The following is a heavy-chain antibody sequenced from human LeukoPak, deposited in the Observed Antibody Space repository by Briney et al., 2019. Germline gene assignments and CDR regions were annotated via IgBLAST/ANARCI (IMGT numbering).Heavy chain of an antibody. Sequence: GGSLRLSCAASGFTFSSYAMSWVRQAPGKGLEWVSAISGSGGSTYYADSVEGRFTISRDNSKNTLYLQMNSLRAEDTALYYCAKEGYCGGDCYREFDYWGQGTLVTAS. CDR3: AKEGYCGGDCYREFDY. J-gene: IGHJ4*02. V-gene: IGHV3-23*01. CDR2: ISGSGGST. CDR1: GFTFSSYA. D-gene: IGHD2-21*02.